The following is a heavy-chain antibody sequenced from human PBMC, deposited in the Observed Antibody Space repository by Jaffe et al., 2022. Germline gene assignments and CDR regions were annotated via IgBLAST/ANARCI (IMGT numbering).Heavy chain of an antibody. CDR3: AKDDGSGSYYSPDY. D-gene: IGHD3-10*01. CDR2: ISVSGGST. J-gene: IGHJ4*02. V-gene: IGHV3-23*01. CDR1: GFTFSTYA. Sequence: EVQLLESGGGLVQPGGSLRLSCAASGFTFSTYAMSWVRQAPGKGLEWVSTISVSGGSTFYADSVKGRFTISRDNSKNTLYLQMNSLRAEDTAIYYCAKDDGSGSYYSPDYWGQGTLVTVSS.